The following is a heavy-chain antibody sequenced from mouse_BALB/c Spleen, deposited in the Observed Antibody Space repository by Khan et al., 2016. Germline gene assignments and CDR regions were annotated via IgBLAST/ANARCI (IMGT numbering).Heavy chain of an antibody. CDR3: TRKGVLYGNYDFDS. D-gene: IGHD2-1*01. CDR1: GYTFSDYE. J-gene: IGHJ2*01. V-gene: IGHV1-15*01. Sequence: QVQLQQSGAELVRPGASVTLSCKASGYTFSDYEMHWVKQTPVHGLQWIGSIDPETGGTAYNQKFKGQATLTAGRSSSTSYMELRSLTSEDSAVYYCTRKGVLYGNYDFDSWGQGTTLTVSS. CDR2: IDPETGGT.